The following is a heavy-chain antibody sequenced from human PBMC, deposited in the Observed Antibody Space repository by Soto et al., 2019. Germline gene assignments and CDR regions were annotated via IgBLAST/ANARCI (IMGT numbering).Heavy chain of an antibody. CDR3: ARDRGSSSWYPSYYYYYGMDV. J-gene: IGHJ6*02. V-gene: IGHV1-18*04. Sequence: ASVNVSCKASGYTFTSYGISWVQQAPGQGLEWMGWISAYNGNTNYAQKLRGRVTMTTDTSTSTAYMELRSLRSDDTAVYYCARDRGSSSWYPSYYYYYGMDVWGQGTTVTVSS. CDR1: GYTFTSYG. CDR2: ISAYNGNT. D-gene: IGHD6-13*01.